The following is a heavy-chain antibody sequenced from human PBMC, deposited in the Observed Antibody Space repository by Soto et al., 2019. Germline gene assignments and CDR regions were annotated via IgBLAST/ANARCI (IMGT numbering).Heavy chain of an antibody. CDR1: GFTFSSYA. CDR3: AKSDILSGFGYYHHYQLAV. J-gene: IGHJ6*02. CDR2: ISYDGSNK. Sequence: SLRLSCAASGFTFSSYAMHWVRQAPGKGLEWVAVISYDGSNKYYADSVKGRFTISRDNSKNTLYLQKNSLRAEDTAVYYCAKSDILSGFGYYHHYQLAVWSQRTTVPVS. D-gene: IGHD3-9*01. V-gene: IGHV3-30-3*01.